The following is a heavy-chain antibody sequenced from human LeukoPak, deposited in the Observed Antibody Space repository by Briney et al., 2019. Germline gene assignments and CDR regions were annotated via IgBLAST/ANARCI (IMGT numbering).Heavy chain of an antibody. CDR1: GYTFTGYY. J-gene: IGHJ5*02. CDR3: ARGRTQQLVNWFDP. V-gene: IGHV1-2*02. Sequence: ASVKVSCKASGYTFTGYYIHWVRQAPGQGLEWMAWINPNSGGTNYAQTFQGRVTMTRDTSISTAYMDLSRLKSDDTAVYKCARGRTQQLVNWFDPWGQGTLVTVSS. D-gene: IGHD6-13*01. CDR2: INPNSGGT.